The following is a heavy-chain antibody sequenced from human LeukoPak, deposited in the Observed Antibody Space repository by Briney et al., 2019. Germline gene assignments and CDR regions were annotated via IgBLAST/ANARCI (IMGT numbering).Heavy chain of an antibody. CDR2: MNPNSGNT. D-gene: IGHD3-22*01. J-gene: IGHJ4*02. CDR3: AADRLYYYDSSGYYYSG. Sequence: GASVKVSCKASGYTFTSYDINWVRQATGQGLEWVGWMNPNSGNTGFAQKFQGRVTITADESTSTAYMELSSLRSEDTAVYYCAADRLYYYDSSGYYYSGWGQGTLVTVSS. V-gene: IGHV1-8*01. CDR1: GYTFTSYD.